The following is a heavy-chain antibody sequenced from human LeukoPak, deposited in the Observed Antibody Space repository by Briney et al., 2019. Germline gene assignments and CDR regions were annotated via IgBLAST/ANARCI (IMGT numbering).Heavy chain of an antibody. CDR1: GGSISSYY. J-gene: IGHJ6*03. CDR3: ARGSIAAAGSPHYYMDV. CDR2: IYYSGST. V-gene: IGHV4-59*01. D-gene: IGHD6-13*01. Sequence: SETLSLTCTVSGGSISSYYWSWIRQPPGKGLEWIGYIYYSGSTNYNPSLKSRVTISVDTSKNQFSLKLSSVTAADTAVYYCARGSIAAAGSPHYYMDVWGNGTTVTVSS.